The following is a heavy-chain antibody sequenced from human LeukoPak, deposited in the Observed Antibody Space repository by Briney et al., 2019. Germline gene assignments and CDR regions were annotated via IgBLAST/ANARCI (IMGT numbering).Heavy chain of an antibody. J-gene: IGHJ4*02. CDR3: ARDMWGVHGYDYGYNFDS. D-gene: IGHD3-10*01. CDR2: IWYEGSNE. CDR1: GFTLNNYG. Sequence: SGGSLRLSCAVSGFTLNNYGMHWVRQAPGKGLEWVSVIWYEGSNENYADAVRGRFTISRDTSKNTLYLQMDNLRVDDTAVYYCARDMWGVHGYDYGYNFDSWGQGTLVIVSS. V-gene: IGHV3-33*01.